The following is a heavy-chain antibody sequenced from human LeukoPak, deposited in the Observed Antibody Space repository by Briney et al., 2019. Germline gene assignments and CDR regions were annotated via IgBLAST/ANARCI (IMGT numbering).Heavy chain of an antibody. J-gene: IGHJ4*02. Sequence: ASVKVSCKASGYTFTGYYIHWVRQAPGQGLEWMGIINPGDGTTSYAQKFQGRVTITADESTSTAYMELSSLRSEDTAVYYCARGVYCSSTSCYVNFDYWGQGTLVTVSS. CDR3: ARGVYCSSTSCYVNFDY. CDR1: GYTFTGYY. D-gene: IGHD2-2*01. V-gene: IGHV1-46*01. CDR2: INPGDGTT.